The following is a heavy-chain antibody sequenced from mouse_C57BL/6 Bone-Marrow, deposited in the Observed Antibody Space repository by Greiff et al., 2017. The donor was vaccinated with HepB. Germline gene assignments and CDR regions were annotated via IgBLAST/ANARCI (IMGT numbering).Heavy chain of an antibody. D-gene: IGHD2-1*01. Sequence: VKLVESGPGLVQPSQSLSITCTVSGFSLTSYGVHWVRQSPGKGLEWLGVIWRGGSTDYNAAFMSRLSITKDNSKSQVFFKMNSLQADDTAIYYCAKKEDGNYDWYFDVWGTGTTVTVSS. CDR1: GFSLTSYG. V-gene: IGHV2-5*01. CDR2: IWRGGST. J-gene: IGHJ1*03. CDR3: AKKEDGNYDWYFDV.